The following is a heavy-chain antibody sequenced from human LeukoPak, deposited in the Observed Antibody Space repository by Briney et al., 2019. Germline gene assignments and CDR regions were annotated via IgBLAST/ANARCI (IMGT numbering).Heavy chain of an antibody. CDR2: ISSSGSTI. CDR1: GFTFSDYY. J-gene: IGHJ4*02. Sequence: GGSLRLSRAASGFTFSDYYMSWIRQAPGKGLEWVSYISSSGSTIYYADSVKGRFTISRDNAKNSLYLQMNSLRAEDTAVYYCARESFQEYYFDYWGQGTLVTVSS. CDR3: ARESFQEYYFDY. D-gene: IGHD3-16*01. V-gene: IGHV3-11*04.